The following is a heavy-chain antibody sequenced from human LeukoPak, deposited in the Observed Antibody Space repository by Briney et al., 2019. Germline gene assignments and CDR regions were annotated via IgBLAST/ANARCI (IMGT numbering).Heavy chain of an antibody. D-gene: IGHD2-15*01. CDR3: AKVAVVAATLSLAADY. CDR1: GFTFSSYG. CDR2: ISYDGSNK. Sequence: GGSLRLSCAASGFTFSSYGMQWVPQAPGKGLVWVAFISYDGSNKYYADSVKGRFTISRDNSKNTLYLQMNSLRAEDTAVYYCAKVAVVAATLSLAADYWGQGTLVTVSS. V-gene: IGHV3-30*18. J-gene: IGHJ4*02.